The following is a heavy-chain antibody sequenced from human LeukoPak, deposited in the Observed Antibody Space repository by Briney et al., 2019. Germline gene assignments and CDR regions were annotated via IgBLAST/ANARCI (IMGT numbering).Heavy chain of an antibody. D-gene: IGHD1-14*01. CDR1: GGSFSGYY. CDR2: ISRSGNT. CDR3: ARGGPSELDP. V-gene: IGHV4-34*01. J-gene: IGHJ5*02. Sequence: SETLSLTCAVYGGSFSGYYWSWIRQPPGKGLEWIGKISRSGNTNYNPSLKSRVTISVDTSKNQFSLKLSSVTAADTGVDYCARGGPSELDPWGQGTLVTVSS.